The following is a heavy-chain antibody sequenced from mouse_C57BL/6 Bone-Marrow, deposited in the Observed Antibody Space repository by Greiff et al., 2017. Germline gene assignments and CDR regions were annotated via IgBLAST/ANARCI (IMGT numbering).Heavy chain of an antibody. J-gene: IGHJ2*01. CDR2: IHPNSGST. D-gene: IGHD1-1*01. V-gene: IGHV1-64*01. CDR3: ARKGFYYYGSSPGD. CDR1: GYTFTSYW. Sequence: QVQLKQPGAELVKPGASVKLSCKASGYTFTSYWMHWVKQRPGQGLEWIGMIHPNSGSTNYKEKFKSKATLTVDKSSSTAYMQLSSLTSEDSAVYYCARKGFYYYGSSPGDWGQGTTLTVSS.